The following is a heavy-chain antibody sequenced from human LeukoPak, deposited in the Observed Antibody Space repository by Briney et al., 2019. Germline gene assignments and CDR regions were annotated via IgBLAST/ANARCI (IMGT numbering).Heavy chain of an antibody. CDR2: INHSGST. V-gene: IGHV4-34*01. CDR3: ARREIVVVVAATQAGFDP. Sequence: PSETLSLTCAVYGGSFSGYYWSWIRQPPGKGLEWIGEINHSGSTNYNPSLKSRVTISVDTPKNQFSLKLSSVTAADTAVYYCARREIVVVVAATQAGFDPWGQGTLVTVSS. J-gene: IGHJ5*02. CDR1: GGSFSGYY. D-gene: IGHD2-15*01.